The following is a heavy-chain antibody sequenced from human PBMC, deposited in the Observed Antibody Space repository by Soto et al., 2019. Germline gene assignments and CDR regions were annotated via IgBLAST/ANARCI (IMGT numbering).Heavy chain of an antibody. J-gene: IGHJ6*02. V-gene: IGHV4-61*01. Sequence: PSETLSLTCTVSRGSVSSGSYYWSWIRQPPGKGLEWIGYIFHSGSTNYNPSLKSRVTILVDTSKNQFSLKLSSVTAADTAVYYCAGDLSGSNGMDVWGQGTTVTVSS. D-gene: IGHD3-22*01. CDR2: IFHSGST. CDR1: RGSVSSGSYY. CDR3: AGDLSGSNGMDV.